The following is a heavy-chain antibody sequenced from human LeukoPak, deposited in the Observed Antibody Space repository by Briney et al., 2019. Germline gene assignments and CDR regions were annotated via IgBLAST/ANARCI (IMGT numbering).Heavy chain of an antibody. J-gene: IGHJ2*01. CDR2: IIPILGIA. Sequence: GASVKVSCKASGGTFSSYAISWVRQIPGQGLEWMGRIIPILGIANYAQKFQGRVTITADKSTSTAYMELSSLRSEDTAVYYCARDSSGYYFFDWYFDLWGRGTLVTVSS. CDR1: GGTFSSYA. V-gene: IGHV1-69*04. CDR3: ARDSSGYYFFDWYFDL. D-gene: IGHD3-22*01.